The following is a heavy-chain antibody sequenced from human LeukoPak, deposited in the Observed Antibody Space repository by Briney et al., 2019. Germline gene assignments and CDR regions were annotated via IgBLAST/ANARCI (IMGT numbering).Heavy chain of an antibody. CDR1: GYSISSGYY. J-gene: IGHJ4*02. CDR3: AAAYGSGSQPDY. V-gene: IGHV4-38-2*02. D-gene: IGHD3-10*01. Sequence: SETLSLTCTVSGYSISSGYYWGWIRQPPGKGLEWIGSIYHSGSTYYNPSLKSRVSRSVDTSKNQFSLNLTSVTAADTAVYYCAAAYGSGSQPDYWGQGTLVTVSS. CDR2: IYHSGST.